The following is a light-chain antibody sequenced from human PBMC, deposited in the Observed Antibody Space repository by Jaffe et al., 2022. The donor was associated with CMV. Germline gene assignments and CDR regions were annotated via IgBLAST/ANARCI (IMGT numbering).Light chain of an antibody. CDR3: QEYENSPPLYT. CDR2: GVS. CDR1: QSVRSSY. Sequence: EIVLTQSPGTLSLSPGERATLSCRASQSVRSSYLAWYQQKPGQAPRVLIYGVSNRASGISDRFSGSGSGTDFTLTISRLEPEDFAVYYCQEYENSPPLYTFGQGTKLEIK. V-gene: IGKV3-20*01. J-gene: IGKJ2*01.